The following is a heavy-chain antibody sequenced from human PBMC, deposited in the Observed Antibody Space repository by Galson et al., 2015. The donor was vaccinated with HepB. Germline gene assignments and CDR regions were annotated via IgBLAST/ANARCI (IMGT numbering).Heavy chain of an antibody. Sequence: SLRLSCAASGFTFHNYWMNWVRHTPGKGLEWVASMKQDGGGKHYLDAVRGRFTISGDTATNSLLLQMNSLRAEDTAVYHCYDGHYSGRWGRGTQVTVSS. J-gene: IGHJ1*01. CDR3: YDGHYSGR. D-gene: IGHD4-17*01. V-gene: IGHV3-7*01. CDR1: GFTFHNYW. CDR2: MKQDGGGK.